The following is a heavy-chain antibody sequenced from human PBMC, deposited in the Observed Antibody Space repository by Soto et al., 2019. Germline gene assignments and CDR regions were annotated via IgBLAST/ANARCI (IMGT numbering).Heavy chain of an antibody. D-gene: IGHD3-3*01. V-gene: IGHV3-33*01. CDR1: GFTFSSYG. Sequence: GGSLRLSCAASGFTFSSYGMHWVRQAPGKGLEWVAVIWYDGSNKYYADSVKGRFTISRDNSKNTLYLQMNSLRAEDTAVYYCARDSALLEWLLIEYYYYYYMDVWGKGTTVTVSS. CDR2: IWYDGSNK. CDR3: ARDSALLEWLLIEYYYYYYMDV. J-gene: IGHJ6*03.